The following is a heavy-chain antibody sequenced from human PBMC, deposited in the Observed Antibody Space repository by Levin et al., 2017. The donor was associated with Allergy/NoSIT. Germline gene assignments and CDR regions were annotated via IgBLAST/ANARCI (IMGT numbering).Heavy chain of an antibody. CDR1: GGSISSYY. J-gene: IGHJ6*03. Sequence: SQTLSLTCTVSGGSISSYYWSWIRQPPGKGLEWIGYIYYSGSTNYNPSLKSRVTISVDTSKNQFSLKLSSVTAADTAVYYCARDGKPEGLYYYYYMDVWGKGTTVTVSS. D-gene: IGHD1-1*01. V-gene: IGHV4-59*01. CDR2: IYYSGST. CDR3: ARDGKPEGLYYYYYMDV.